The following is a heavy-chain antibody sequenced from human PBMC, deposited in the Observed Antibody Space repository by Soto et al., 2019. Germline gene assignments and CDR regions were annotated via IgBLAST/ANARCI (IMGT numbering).Heavy chain of an antibody. CDR3: ARDLXVRGVIIGTDYYYGVDV. CDR2: ISYSGST. D-gene: IGHD3-10*01. Sequence: SETLSLTCTVSGGSISSYYWSWIRQPPGKGLEWIGYISYSGSTNYNPSLKSRVTISVDTSKNQFSLKLSSVTAADTAVYYCARDLXVRGVIIGTDYYYGVDVWGQGTTVTVSS. V-gene: IGHV4-59*01. CDR1: GGSISSYY. J-gene: IGHJ6*02.